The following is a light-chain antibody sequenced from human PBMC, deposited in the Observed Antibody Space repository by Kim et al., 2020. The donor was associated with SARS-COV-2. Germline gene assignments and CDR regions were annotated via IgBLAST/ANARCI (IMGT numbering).Light chain of an antibody. J-gene: IGLJ1*01. CDR1: SIRYYY. Sequence: LGQTVRITCQGDSIRYYYASWDQQKPGQAPVVVIYGKNNRPSGIPDRFSGSRSGNTASLTITGAQAEDEADYYCNSRDSSGNHYVFGTGTKVTVL. V-gene: IGLV3-19*01. CDR2: GKN. CDR3: NSRDSSGNHYV.